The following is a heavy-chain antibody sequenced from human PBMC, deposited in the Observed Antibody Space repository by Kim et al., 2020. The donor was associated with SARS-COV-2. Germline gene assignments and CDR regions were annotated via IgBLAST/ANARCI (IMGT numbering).Heavy chain of an antibody. CDR1: GGTFSSYA. Sequence: SVKVSCKASGGTFSSYAISWVRQAPGQGLEWMGGIIPIFGTANYAQKFQGRVTITADESTSTAYMELSSLRSEDTAVYYCARGVEAHVRGGSVYWGQGTLVTVSS. CDR3: ARGVEAHVRGGSVY. V-gene: IGHV1-69*13. J-gene: IGHJ4*02. D-gene: IGHD1-26*01. CDR2: IIPIFGTA.